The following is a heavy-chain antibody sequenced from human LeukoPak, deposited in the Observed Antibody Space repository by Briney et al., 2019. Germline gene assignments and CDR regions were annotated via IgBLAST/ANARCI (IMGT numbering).Heavy chain of an antibody. D-gene: IGHD3-10*01. CDR2: IHSNGAT. J-gene: IGHJ3*02. V-gene: IGHV4-4*09. CDR1: AGSRSNYY. Sequence: SETLSLTCSVSAGSRSNYYWSWIRQPPGKGLEWIGHIHSNGATSYNPSAKGRVSLSVDTSKNQFSLTLNSVSAADSAVYYCVRSGVTHYGSKDYKWPDASDIWGQGTMVTVSS. CDR3: VRSGVTHYGSKDYKWPDASDI.